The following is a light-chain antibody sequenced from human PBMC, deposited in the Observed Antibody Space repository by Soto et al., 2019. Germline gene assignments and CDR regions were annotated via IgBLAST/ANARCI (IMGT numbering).Light chain of an antibody. CDR3: QQYNYWPPG. Sequence: EIVMTQSPATLSVSPGERATLSCRASQSISSNLAWYQQKPGQAPRLLIYGASTRATGIPARFSGSGSGTEFTLTISSLQSEDFAVYYCQQYNYWPPGFGPGTKVDIK. CDR1: QSISSN. CDR2: GAS. J-gene: IGKJ3*01. V-gene: IGKV3-15*01.